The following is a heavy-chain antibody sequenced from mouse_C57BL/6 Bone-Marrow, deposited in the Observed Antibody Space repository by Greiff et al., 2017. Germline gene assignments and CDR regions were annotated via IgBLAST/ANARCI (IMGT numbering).Heavy chain of an antibody. Sequence: QVHVKQSGAELARPGASVKLSCKASGYTFTSYGISWVKQRTGQGLEWIGEIYPRSGNTYYNEKFKGKATLTADKSSSTAYMELRSLTSEDSAVYFCARVRSGSYDAMDYWGQGTSVTVSS. CDR2: IYPRSGNT. D-gene: IGHD3-2*02. V-gene: IGHV1-81*01. J-gene: IGHJ4*01. CDR1: GYTFTSYG. CDR3: ARVRSGSYDAMDY.